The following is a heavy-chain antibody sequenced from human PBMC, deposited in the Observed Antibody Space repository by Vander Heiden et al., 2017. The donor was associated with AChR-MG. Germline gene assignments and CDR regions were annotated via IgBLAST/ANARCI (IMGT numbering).Heavy chain of an antibody. V-gene: IGHV4-30-2*01. CDR3: ARGRVAAADFDP. CDR1: GGSSSRGGYS. J-gene: IGHJ5*02. D-gene: IGHD6-13*01. Sequence: QLQLQESGSGLVKPSQTLSPTCAVSGGSSSRGGYSWGWIRQPPGRGLEWIGYIYHSGSTYYNPSLKSRVTISVDRSKNQFSLKLSSVTAADTAVYYCARGRVAAADFDPWGQGTLVTVSS. CDR2: IYHSGST.